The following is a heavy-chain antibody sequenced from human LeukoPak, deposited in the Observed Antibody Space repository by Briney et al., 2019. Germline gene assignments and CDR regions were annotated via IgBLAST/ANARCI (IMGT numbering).Heavy chain of an antibody. CDR1: GGSFLSSSYY. V-gene: IGHV4-39*01. CDR3: AGAYGGWYASPDS. CDR2: IYFSGST. D-gene: IGHD6-19*01. Sequence: PSETLSLTCSGSGGSFLSSSYYWGWIRQPPGKGLEWIGIIYFSGSTSYNPSLKSRVTISVDTSKNQFSLELSSVTAADTAGYFCAGAYGGWYASPDSWGQGTLVTVSS. J-gene: IGHJ4*02.